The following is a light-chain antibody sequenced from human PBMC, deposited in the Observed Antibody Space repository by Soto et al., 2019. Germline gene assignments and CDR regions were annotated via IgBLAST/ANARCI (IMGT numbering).Light chain of an antibody. V-gene: IGKV3-11*01. CDR2: DAS. CDR1: QSVRSY. J-gene: IGKJ3*01. CDR3: QQSSNWPPFT. Sequence: EIVLTQSPATLSLSPGERATLSCRASQSVRSYLAWYQQKPGQAPRLLIYDASNRATGIPARFSGSGSGTDFNLTISSLEPEDLAVYYCQQSSNWPPFTFGPRTKVDI.